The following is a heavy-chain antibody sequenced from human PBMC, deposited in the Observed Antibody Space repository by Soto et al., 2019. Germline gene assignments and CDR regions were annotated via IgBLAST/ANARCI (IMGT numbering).Heavy chain of an antibody. CDR1: GFTFSNYG. CDR2: ISYDGSGK. Sequence: LRLSCAASGFTFSNYGMHWVRQAPGKGLEWVAVISYDGSGKYFADSVKGRFTISRDNSKNTLFLQMNSLRAEDTAVYYCATGGRGYYYYGMDVWGQGTTVTVSS. V-gene: IGHV3-30*03. J-gene: IGHJ6*02. D-gene: IGHD2-15*01. CDR3: ATGGRGYYYYGMDV.